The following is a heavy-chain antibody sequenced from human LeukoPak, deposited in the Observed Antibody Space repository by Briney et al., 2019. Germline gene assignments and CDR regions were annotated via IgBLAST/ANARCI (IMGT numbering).Heavy chain of an antibody. D-gene: IGHD1-26*01. J-gene: IGHJ4*02. CDR2: IWGDGSNK. CDR1: GFTFSSYG. CDR3: AKEFWVGATRKLDQ. Sequence: AGGSLRLSCAASGFTFSSYGMHWVRQAPGKGLEWVACIWGDGSNKYYGDSVKGRFTISRDNSKNTLYLQMNSLRAEDTAVYYWAKEFWVGATRKLDQWGQGTLVTVSS. V-gene: IGHV3-30*02.